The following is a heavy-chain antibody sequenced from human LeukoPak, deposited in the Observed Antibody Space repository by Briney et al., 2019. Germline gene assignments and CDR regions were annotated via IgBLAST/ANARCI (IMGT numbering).Heavy chain of an antibody. V-gene: IGHV3-74*01. CDR2: INSDGSST. Sequence: GGSLRLFCAASGFTFSSYWMHWVRQAPGKGLVWVSRINSDGSSTSYADSVKGRFTISRDNAKNTLYLQMNSLRAEDTAVYYCARVYYDFWSGYLSYPTPDYWGQGTLVTVSS. CDR1: GFTFSSYW. J-gene: IGHJ4*02. D-gene: IGHD3-3*01. CDR3: ARVYYDFWSGYLSYPTPDY.